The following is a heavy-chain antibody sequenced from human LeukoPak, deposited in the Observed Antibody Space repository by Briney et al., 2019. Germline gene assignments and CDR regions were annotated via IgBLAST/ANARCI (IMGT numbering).Heavy chain of an antibody. J-gene: IGHJ4*02. V-gene: IGHV1-69*04. CDR3: ARDHCSPGTCLGGH. CDR2: IIPSLDVA. D-gene: IGHD2-15*01. Sequence: AASVTVSCKASGDTYLPYIFSWLRPAPGQGLEGMGRIIPSLDVANYAHKCQGRVTLSVDRDTATTYMEVTSLRSEDTAIYYCARDHCSPGTCLGGHWGQGTLVTVSS. CDR1: GDTYLPYI.